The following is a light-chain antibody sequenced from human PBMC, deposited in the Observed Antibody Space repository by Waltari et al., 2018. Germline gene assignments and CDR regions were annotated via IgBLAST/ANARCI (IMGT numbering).Light chain of an antibody. CDR1: QNIGIY. V-gene: IGKV1-39*01. Sequence: DIQMTQSLSSLSTSVGERVTITCRASQNIGIYLNWYQKKPVKPPRALIYAASSLESGVPSRFSGSGSGTDFTLTITSLQPEDFATYYCQQSKRTPYTFGQGTKL. CDR2: AAS. CDR3: QQSKRTPYT. J-gene: IGKJ2*01.